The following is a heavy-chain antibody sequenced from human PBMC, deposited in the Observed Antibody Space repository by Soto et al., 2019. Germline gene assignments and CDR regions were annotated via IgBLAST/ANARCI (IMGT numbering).Heavy chain of an antibody. CDR2: IDPSDSQT. Sequence: ESLKISCKGSGYSFAGYWITWVRQKPGKGLEWMGRIDPSDSQTYYSPSFRGHVTISVTKSITTVFLQWSSLRASDTAMYYCARQIYDSDTGPNFQYYFDSWGQGTPVSVSS. J-gene: IGHJ4*02. D-gene: IGHD3-22*01. CDR1: GYSFAGYW. CDR3: ARQIYDSDTGPNFQYYFDS. V-gene: IGHV5-10-1*01.